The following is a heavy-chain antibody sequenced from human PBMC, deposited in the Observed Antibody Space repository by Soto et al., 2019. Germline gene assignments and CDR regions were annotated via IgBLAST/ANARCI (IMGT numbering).Heavy chain of an antibody. CDR2: IYYSGST. CDR3: ARKRRYSSSWYPRAAFDI. J-gene: IGHJ3*02. CDR1: CGSISSSSYY. V-gene: IGHV4-39*01. D-gene: IGHD6-13*01. Sequence: SETLSLTCTVSCGSISSSSYYWGWIRQPPGKGLEWIGSIYYSGSTYYNPSLKSRVTISVDTSKNQFSLKLSSVTAADTAVYYCARKRRYSSSWYPRAAFDIWGQGTMVTVSS.